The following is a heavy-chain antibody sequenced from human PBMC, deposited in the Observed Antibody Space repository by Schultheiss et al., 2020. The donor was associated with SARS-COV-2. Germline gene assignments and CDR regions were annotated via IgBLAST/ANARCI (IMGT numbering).Heavy chain of an antibody. Sequence: ASVKVSCKASGGTFSSYTISWVRQAPGQGLEWMGWISAYNGNTNYAQKLQGRVTMTRDTSTSTVYMELNSLRDEDTAVYYCARKGRGYSYGQGLNYWGQGTLVTVSS. D-gene: IGHD5-18*01. CDR1: GGTFSSYT. CDR2: ISAYNGNT. CDR3: ARKGRGYSYGQGLNY. J-gene: IGHJ4*02. V-gene: IGHV1-18*01.